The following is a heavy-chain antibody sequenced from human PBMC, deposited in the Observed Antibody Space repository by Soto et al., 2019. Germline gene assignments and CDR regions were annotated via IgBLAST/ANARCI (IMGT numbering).Heavy chain of an antibody. CDR3: AREGDSSGHYSQFDY. V-gene: IGHV3-33*01. J-gene: IGHJ4*02. CDR1: GFTFSFYG. CDR2: MWSDGSNK. D-gene: IGHD3-22*01. Sequence: QVQVEESGGGVVQAGRSLRLSCAASGFTFSFYGMHWVRQAPGKGLEWVAVMWSDGSNKYYADSVKGRFTISRDNSKNTLYLQMNSLRAEDTAVYYCAREGDSSGHYSQFDYWGQGTLVTVPS.